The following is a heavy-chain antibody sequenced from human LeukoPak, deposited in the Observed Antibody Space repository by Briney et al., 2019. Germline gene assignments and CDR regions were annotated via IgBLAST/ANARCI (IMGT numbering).Heavy chain of an antibody. D-gene: IGHD3-3*01. CDR2: IYSGGTT. V-gene: IGHV3-53*01. Sequence: GRALRLSCAASGLTVSTNYMSWVRQAPEKGLEWVSLIYSGGTTYYADSVKGRFTISRDNSKNTLYLQMNSLRVEDTAVYYCARVTGSRVVTHFDYWGQGILVTVSS. CDR1: GLTVSTNY. CDR3: ARVTGSRVVTHFDY. J-gene: IGHJ4*02.